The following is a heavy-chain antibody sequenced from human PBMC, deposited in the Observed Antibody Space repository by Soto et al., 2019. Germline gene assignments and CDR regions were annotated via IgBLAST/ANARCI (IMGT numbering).Heavy chain of an antibody. J-gene: IGHJ6*02. CDR2: ISAYNGNT. Sequence: QVQLVQSGAEVKKPGASVKVSCRASGYTFTSYGISWVRQAPGQGLEWTGWISAYNGNTNNAQKLQGRVTMTTDTSTSTAYMELRSLRTDDTAVYYCARVGPVAAADRYGMDVWGQGTTVTVSS. V-gene: IGHV1-18*04. D-gene: IGHD6-13*01. CDR3: ARVGPVAAADRYGMDV. CDR1: GYTFTSYG.